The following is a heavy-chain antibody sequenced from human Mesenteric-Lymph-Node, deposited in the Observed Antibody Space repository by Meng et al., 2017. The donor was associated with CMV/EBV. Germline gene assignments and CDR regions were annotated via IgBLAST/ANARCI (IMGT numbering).Heavy chain of an antibody. CDR1: GFTFSSYS. Sequence: GGPLRLSCAASGFTFSSYSMNWVRQAPGKGLEWVSYISSSSSTIYYADSVKGRITISRDNAKNSLSLQMNSLRAEDTAVYYCSTAPNPNYSDYWGQGTLVTVSS. J-gene: IGHJ4*01. CDR3: STAPNPNYSDY. CDR2: ISSSSSTI. V-gene: IGHV3-48*04.